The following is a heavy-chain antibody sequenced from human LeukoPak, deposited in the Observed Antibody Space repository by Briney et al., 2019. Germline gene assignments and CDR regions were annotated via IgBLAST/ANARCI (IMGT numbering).Heavy chain of an antibody. J-gene: IGHJ4*02. CDR1: GFTFSTYW. V-gene: IGHV3-74*03. D-gene: IGHD4-17*01. Sequence: GGSLRLSSAASGFTFSTYWMHWVRQAPGKGLVWVSRISSDGSDTTYADSVKGRFTISRDNAKNTLYLQMNSLRAEDTAVYYCARAGYGDYVNYWGQGTLVTVSS. CDR3: ARAGYGDYVNY. CDR2: ISSDGSDT.